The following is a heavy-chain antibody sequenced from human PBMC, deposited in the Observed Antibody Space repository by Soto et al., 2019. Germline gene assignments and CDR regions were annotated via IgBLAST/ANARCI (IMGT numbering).Heavy chain of an antibody. CDR1: VFIFSDYL. V-gene: IGHV3-7*01. Sequence: GGSLRLSCAGSVFIFSDYLVSWVRQAPGKGLEWVADIKHDGSEKEYVDSLKGRVTISRDNAKNSLFLQLNFLRAEDTAVYYCARARWELLNNGLDIWGQGTMVTVSS. D-gene: IGHD2-15*01. CDR2: IKHDGSEK. J-gene: IGHJ3*02. CDR3: ARARWELLNNGLDI.